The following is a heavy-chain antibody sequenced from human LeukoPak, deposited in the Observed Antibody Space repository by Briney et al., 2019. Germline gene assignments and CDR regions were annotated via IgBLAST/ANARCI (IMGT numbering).Heavy chain of an antibody. CDR3: ARVGRKYSSSPHYFDY. V-gene: IGHV3-7*01. D-gene: IGHD6-6*01. J-gene: IGHJ4*02. CDR2: IRQDRSEK. Sequence: PGGSLRLSCAASGFTFTNYWMSWVRQAPGKGLELVANIRQDRSEKYYVDSVKGRFTISRDNAKNSLYLQMNSLRAEDTAVYYCARVGRKYSSSPHYFDYWGQGTLVTVSS. CDR1: GFTFTNYW.